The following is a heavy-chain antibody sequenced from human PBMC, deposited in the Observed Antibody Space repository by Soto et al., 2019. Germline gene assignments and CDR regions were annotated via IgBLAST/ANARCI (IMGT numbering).Heavy chain of an antibody. CDR1: GFIFSNNA. Sequence: PGGSLRLSCVVSGFIFSNNAMHWVRQAPGKGLEWVACISFDSSEIHYADSVKGRFTISRDNPRNTLFLHVNSPRADDTAVYYCAIARVADSSLEHWGQGTLVTVSS. J-gene: IGHJ4*02. CDR2: ISFDSSEI. V-gene: IGHV3-30*01. CDR3: AIARVADSSLEH. D-gene: IGHD3-3*01.